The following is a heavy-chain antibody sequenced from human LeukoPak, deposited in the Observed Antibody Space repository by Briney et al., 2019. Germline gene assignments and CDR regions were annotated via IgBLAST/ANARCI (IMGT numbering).Heavy chain of an antibody. D-gene: IGHD3-10*01. V-gene: IGHV3-30*18. J-gene: IGHJ6*02. Sequence: LSGGSLRLSCAASGFTFTSYGIHWVRQAPGKGLEWVAAVTYDGSGKWYADAVKGRFTISRDNSKNTLYLQMNSLRTEDTAVYYCAKDHVIMVRGGYFSMDVWGQGTTVIVSS. CDR3: AKDHVIMVRGGYFSMDV. CDR2: VTYDGSGK. CDR1: GFTFTSYG.